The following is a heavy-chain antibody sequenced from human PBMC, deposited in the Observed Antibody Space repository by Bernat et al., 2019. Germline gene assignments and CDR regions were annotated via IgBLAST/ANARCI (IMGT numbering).Heavy chain of an antibody. V-gene: IGHV4-59*01. CDR2: IYYSGST. CDR1: GGSISSYY. Sequence: QVQLQESGPGLVKPSETLSLTCTVSGGSISSYYWSWIRQPPGKGLEWIGYIYYSGSTNYNPSLKSRVTISVDTSKNQFSLKLSSVTAADTAVYYCARAPGNGDYGPMDYWGQGTLVTVSS. J-gene: IGHJ4*02. CDR3: ARAPGNGDYGPMDY. D-gene: IGHD4-17*01.